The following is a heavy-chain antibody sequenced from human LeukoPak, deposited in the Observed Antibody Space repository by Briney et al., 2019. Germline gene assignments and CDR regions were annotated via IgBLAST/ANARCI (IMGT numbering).Heavy chain of an antibody. V-gene: IGHV1-18*01. CDR2: ISANNGDT. CDR3: ARDPPGLTLGSPGDY. Sequence: ASVKVSCKASGYTFTSYGIDRVRQAPGQGLQWMGWISANNGDTSYSQKLQGRVTMTTDTSTNTAYMELRSLTSDDTAVYYCARDPPGLTLGSPGDYWGQGTLVIVSS. D-gene: IGHD3-16*01. J-gene: IGHJ4*02. CDR1: GYTFTSYG.